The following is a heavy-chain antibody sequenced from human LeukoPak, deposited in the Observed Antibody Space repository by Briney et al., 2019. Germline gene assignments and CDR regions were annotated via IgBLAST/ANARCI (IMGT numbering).Heavy chain of an antibody. CDR1: GFTFKNYA. CDR2: YSDSGALT. V-gene: IGHV3-23*01. J-gene: IGHJ4*02. D-gene: IGHD2-15*01. CDR3: AKRYCGAPTCYPRFFDY. Sequence: GASLRLSCATSGFTFKNYAMRWVRRARGKGVEGIASYSDSGALTEYAGSIKDRFTITRENSVNTLLLKMNGLRAEDSVIYYCAKRYCGAPTCYPRFFDYWDQGTLVTVSS.